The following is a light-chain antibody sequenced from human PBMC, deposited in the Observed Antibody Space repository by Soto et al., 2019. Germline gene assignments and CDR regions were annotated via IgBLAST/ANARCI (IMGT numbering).Light chain of an antibody. CDR1: QSISSW. V-gene: IGKV1-5*01. CDR3: QQSYSTTRT. CDR2: DAS. Sequence: DIPMTQSHSTLSAYVGDIITLTCRASQSISSWLAWYQQKPGKAPKFLIYDASSLESGVPSRFSGSGSGTDFTLTISGLQSEDVATYYCQQSYSTTRTLGQGTKVDIK. J-gene: IGKJ1*01.